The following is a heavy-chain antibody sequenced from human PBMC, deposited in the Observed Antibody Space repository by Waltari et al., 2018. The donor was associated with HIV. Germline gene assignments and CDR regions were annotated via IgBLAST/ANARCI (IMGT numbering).Heavy chain of an antibody. Sequence: QVQLVQSGAEVKKPGSSVKVSCKASGGAFVSHTFNWVRQAPGQGLKWMGRAIPMFGTANYARKFQGRVTITADKSTTTAYMELNGLRIDDTAVYYCASARETMGVDFDSWGQGTLVTVS. CDR3: ASARETMGVDFDS. D-gene: IGHD3-10*01. CDR2: AIPMFGTA. V-gene: IGHV1-69*08. CDR1: GGAFVSHT. J-gene: IGHJ5*01.